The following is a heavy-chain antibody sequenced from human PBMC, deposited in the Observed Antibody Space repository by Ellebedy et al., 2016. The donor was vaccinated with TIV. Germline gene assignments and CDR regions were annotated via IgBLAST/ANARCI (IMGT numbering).Heavy chain of an antibody. V-gene: IGHV1-18*01. CDR3: AREYYDILTGLPIHYYYYGMDV. D-gene: IGHD3-9*01. CDR2: ISAYNGNT. CDR1: GYTFTSYG. Sequence: AASVKVSCKASGYTFTSYGISWVRQAPGQGLEWMGWISAYNGNTNYAQKLQGRVTMTTDTSTSTAYMELSSLRSDDTAVYYCAREYYDILTGLPIHYYYYGMDVWGQGTTVTVSS. J-gene: IGHJ6*02.